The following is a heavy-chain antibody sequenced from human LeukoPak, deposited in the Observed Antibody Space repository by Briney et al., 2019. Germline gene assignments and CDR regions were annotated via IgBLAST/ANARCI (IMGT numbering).Heavy chain of an antibody. CDR2: INPNSGGT. D-gene: IGHD4-17*01. J-gene: IGHJ4*02. Sequence: GASVKVSCKTSGYTFTGYYMHWVRQAPGQGLEWMGWINPNSGGTNYAQKLQGRVTMTTDTSTSTAYMELRSLRSDDTAVYYCARALTVTTPDYWGQGTLVTVSS. CDR1: GYTFTGYY. CDR3: ARALTVTTPDY. V-gene: IGHV1-2*02.